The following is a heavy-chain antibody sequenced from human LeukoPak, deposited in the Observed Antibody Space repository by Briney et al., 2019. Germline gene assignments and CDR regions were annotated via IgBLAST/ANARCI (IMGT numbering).Heavy chain of an antibody. Sequence: SETLSLTCTVSGDSISSYYWSWIRQPPGKGLEWIAYIDYSGSTHYNPSHKSRVTMSVDTSKNQFFLKLSSVTAADTAVYYCARKRYYYDSSDLDWFDPWGQGTLVTVSS. D-gene: IGHD3-22*01. CDR3: ARKRYYYDSSDLDWFDP. CDR2: IDYSGST. V-gene: IGHV4-59*12. J-gene: IGHJ5*02. CDR1: GDSISSYY.